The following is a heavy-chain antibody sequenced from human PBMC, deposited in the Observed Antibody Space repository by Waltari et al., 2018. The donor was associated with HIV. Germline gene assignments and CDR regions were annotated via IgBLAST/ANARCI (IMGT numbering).Heavy chain of an antibody. D-gene: IGHD5-18*01. J-gene: IGHJ3*01. V-gene: IGHV4-34*01. CDR3: ARGHIVRLYTSMITSGDALDL. CDR1: GGSFNDYY. CDR2: INHSGST. Sequence: QLQLQQWGAGLLKPSETLSLTCAVYGGSFNDYYWSWLRQPLGQGLAWIGEINHSGSTNYSPSLKSRIIISVDTSKNQFSLKLSSVTAADTAIYYCARGHIVRLYTSMITSGDALDLWGQGTLVTVSS.